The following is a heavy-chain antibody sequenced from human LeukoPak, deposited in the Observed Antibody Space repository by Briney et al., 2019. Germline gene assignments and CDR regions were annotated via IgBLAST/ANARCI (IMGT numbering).Heavy chain of an antibody. J-gene: IGHJ5*02. Sequence: ASGKVSCKVSGYTLTQSSMHWVRQAPGKGLEWMGGFDAEDGETIYAQKFQGRVTMTEDTSTDTAYVELSSLRSEDTAVYYCATVFYSSGWHNWFDPWGQGTLVTVSS. CDR2: FDAEDGET. D-gene: IGHD6-19*01. CDR3: ATVFYSSGWHNWFDP. V-gene: IGHV1-24*01. CDR1: GYTLTQSS.